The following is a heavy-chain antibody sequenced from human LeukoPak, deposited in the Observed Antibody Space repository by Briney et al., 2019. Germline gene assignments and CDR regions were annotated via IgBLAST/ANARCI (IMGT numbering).Heavy chain of an antibody. CDR1: GYSISNGYF. V-gene: IGHV4-38-2*01. J-gene: IGHJ4*02. CDR2: IYHSGNT. CDR3: ARIYCSSISCYISY. D-gene: IGHD2-2*02. Sequence: SETLSLTCAVSGYSISNGYFWGWIRQPPGKGLEWIGSIYHSGNTHYNPSLKSRVTISVDTSKNQFSLKLTSVTAADTAVYYCARIYCSSISCYISYWGQGSLVTVSS.